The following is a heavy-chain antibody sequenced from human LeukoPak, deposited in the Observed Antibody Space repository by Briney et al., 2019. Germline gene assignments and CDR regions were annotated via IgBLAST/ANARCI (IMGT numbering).Heavy chain of an antibody. V-gene: IGHV4-39*01. Sequence: SETLSLTCTVSGGSISSSSYYWGWIRQPPGKGLERIGSIYYSGSTYYNPSLKSRVTISVDTSKNQFSLKLSSVTAADTAVYYCASTIAAAGGGNYWGQGTLVTVSS. CDR3: ASTIAAAGGGNY. CDR1: GGSISSSSYY. D-gene: IGHD6-13*01. CDR2: IYYSGST. J-gene: IGHJ4*02.